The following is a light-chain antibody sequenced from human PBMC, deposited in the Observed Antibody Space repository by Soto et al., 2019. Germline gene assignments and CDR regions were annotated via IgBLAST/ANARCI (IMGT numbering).Light chain of an antibody. CDR3: QQYGSSPT. V-gene: IGKV3-20*01. CDR2: GAS. J-gene: IGKJ5*01. CDR1: QTVSSSY. Sequence: EIVLTQSPGTLSLSPGERATLSCRASQTVSSSYLAWYQQKPGQAPRLLIYGASSRATGIPDRFSGSGSGTDATLTINRLEPEDFAVYYCQQYGSSPTFGEGTRLEIK.